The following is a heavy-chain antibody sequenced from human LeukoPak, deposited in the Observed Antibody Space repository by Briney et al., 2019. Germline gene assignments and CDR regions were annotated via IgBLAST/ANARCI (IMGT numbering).Heavy chain of an antibody. CDR3: VRDPAPLRGSGNVDWLDP. J-gene: IGHJ5*02. CDR2: ISAYNDNT. Sequence: ASVKVSCKASGYTFASYGIYWVRQAPGQGLEWTGWISAYNDNTKYAQKFQGRVTMTTDTSTSTAYMELRSLRSDDTATYYCVRDPAPLRGSGNVDWLDPWGQGTLVTASS. D-gene: IGHD3-10*01. CDR1: GYTFASYG. V-gene: IGHV1-18*01.